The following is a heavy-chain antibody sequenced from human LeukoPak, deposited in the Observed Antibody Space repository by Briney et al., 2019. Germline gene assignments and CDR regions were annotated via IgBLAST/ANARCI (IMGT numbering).Heavy chain of an antibody. CDR3: AKYRGRRFPHYFFDS. J-gene: IGHJ4*02. D-gene: IGHD3-10*01. CDR2: ISDSCDST. CDR1: GLTFSRYA. Sequence: GGSLTLSCAASGLTFSRYAMSWVRQARGEGLECLTGISDSCDSTYYVHSVKGRFTISRDNSKSTLYLQMNSLRAEDTAVYYCAKYRGRRFPHYFFDSWGQGTQVTVSS. V-gene: IGHV3-23*01.